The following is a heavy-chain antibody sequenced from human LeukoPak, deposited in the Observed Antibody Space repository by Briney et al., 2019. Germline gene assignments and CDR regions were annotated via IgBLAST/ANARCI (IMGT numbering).Heavy chain of an antibody. J-gene: IGHJ4*02. CDR2: IHYSGST. Sequence: SETLSLTCTVSGGSISSSSYYWGWIRQPPGKGLEWIGSIHYSGSTYYNPSLKSRVTISVDTSKNQFSLKLSSVTAADTAVYYCATQMDTAMVFTPYFDYWGQGTLVTVSS. CDR1: GGSISSSSYY. D-gene: IGHD5-18*01. V-gene: IGHV4-39*01. CDR3: ATQMDTAMVFTPYFDY.